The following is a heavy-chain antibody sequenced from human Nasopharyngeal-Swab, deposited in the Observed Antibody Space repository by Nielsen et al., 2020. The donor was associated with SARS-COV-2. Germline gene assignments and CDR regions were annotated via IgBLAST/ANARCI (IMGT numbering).Heavy chain of an antibody. CDR3: AKDREATYYYGSGSFDY. CDR2: ISGSGGST. J-gene: IGHJ4*02. D-gene: IGHD3-10*01. V-gene: IGHV3-23*01. Sequence: GGSLRLSWAASGFTFSSYAMSWVRQAPGKGLEWVSAISGSGGSTYYADSVKGRFTISRDNSKNTLYLQMNSLRAEDTAVYYCAKDREATYYYGSGSFDYWGQGTLVTVSS. CDR1: GFTFSSYA.